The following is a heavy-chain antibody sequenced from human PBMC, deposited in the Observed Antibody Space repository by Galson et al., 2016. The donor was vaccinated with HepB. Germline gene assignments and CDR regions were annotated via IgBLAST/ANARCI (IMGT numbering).Heavy chain of an antibody. CDR1: GFTFSSYA. CDR3: AKEGGYYDFWSSYYWGFDY. D-gene: IGHD3-3*01. Sequence: SLRLSCAASGFTFSSYAMSWVRQAPGKGLEWVSAISASGGSTYYADSVKGRFTISRDNSKNTLYLQMNSLRAEDTAVYYCAKEGGYYDFWSSYYWGFDYWGQGTLVTVPS. CDR2: ISASGGST. V-gene: IGHV3-23*01. J-gene: IGHJ4*02.